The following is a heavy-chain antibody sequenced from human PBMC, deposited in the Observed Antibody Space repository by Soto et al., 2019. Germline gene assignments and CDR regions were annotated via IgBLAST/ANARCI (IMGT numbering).Heavy chain of an antibody. V-gene: IGHV2-5*02. CDR3: AHRLSGYNWNGGYFDY. J-gene: IGHJ4*02. CDR1: GFSLTSRPMG. Sequence: QITLKESAPTRVKPIQTLTLTCTFSGFSLTSRPMGVGWIRQPPGKALEWLAFIYWDDDKRYSPSLRSRLTITKDTSGNQVVLTMTNMDPMDTATYYCAHRLSGYNWNGGYFDYWGQGALVTVSS. D-gene: IGHD1-1*01. CDR2: IYWDDDK.